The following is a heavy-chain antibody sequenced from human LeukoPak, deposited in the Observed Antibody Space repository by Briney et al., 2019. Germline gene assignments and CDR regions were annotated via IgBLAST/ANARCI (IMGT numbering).Heavy chain of an antibody. CDR2: IIPIFGTA. CDR3: ARGKYYDFWSGSNYFDY. V-gene: IGHV1-69*05. CDR1: GGTFSSYA. D-gene: IGHD3-3*01. Sequence: ALVKVSCKASGGTFSSYAISWARQAPGQGLEWMGGIIPIFGTANYAQKFQGRVTITTDESTSTAYMELSSLRSEDTAVYYCARGKYYDFWSGSNYFDYWGQGTLVTVSS. J-gene: IGHJ4*02.